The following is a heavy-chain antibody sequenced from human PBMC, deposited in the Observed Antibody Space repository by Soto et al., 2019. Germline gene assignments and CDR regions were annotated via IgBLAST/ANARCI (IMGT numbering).Heavy chain of an antibody. CDR2: ISWNSGNI. V-gene: IGHV3-9*01. CDR3: AKDMRSSQGGSYAAEL. Sequence: EVQLVESGGGLVQPGRSLRLSCAASGFFFEDYAMHWVRQAPGKGLEWVSAISWNSGNIGYADSVKGRFTISRDNAKNSLYLQMNSLRTEDTAYYFCAKDMRSSQGGSYAAELWGQGTLVTVSS. CDR1: GFFFEDYA. J-gene: IGHJ4*02. D-gene: IGHD3-10*01.